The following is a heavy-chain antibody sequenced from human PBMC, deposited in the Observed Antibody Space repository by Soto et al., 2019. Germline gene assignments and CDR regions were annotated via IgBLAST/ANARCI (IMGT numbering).Heavy chain of an antibody. CDR1: GGSISSSSYY. CDR3: ASTRLDYYYYYMDV. CDR2: IYYSGST. V-gene: IGHV4-39*01. J-gene: IGHJ6*03. Sequence: SETLSLTCTVSGGSISSSSYYWGWIRQPPGKGLEWIGSIYYSGSTYYNPSLKSRVTISVDTSKNQFSLKLSSVTAADTAVYYCASTRLDYYYYYMDVWGQGTTVTVSS.